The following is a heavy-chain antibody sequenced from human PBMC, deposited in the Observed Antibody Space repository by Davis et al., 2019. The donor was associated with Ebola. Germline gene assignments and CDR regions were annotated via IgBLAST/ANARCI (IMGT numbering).Heavy chain of an antibody. D-gene: IGHD3-9*01. V-gene: IGHV1-69*13. CDR2: IIPVFAQA. Sequence: SVKVSCKAVGDTLTSYAMTWVRQAPGQGLEWMGGIIPVFAQAKYAPKFQDRVTMTADESTSTVYMELTRLTSEDTAVYYCARDILRDWSDVWGLGTLVIVSS. CDR3: ARDILRDWSDV. CDR1: GDTLTSYA. J-gene: IGHJ5*02.